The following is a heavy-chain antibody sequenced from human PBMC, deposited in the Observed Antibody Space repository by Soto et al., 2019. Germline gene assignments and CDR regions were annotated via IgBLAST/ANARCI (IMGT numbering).Heavy chain of an antibody. J-gene: IGHJ6*02. V-gene: IGHV3-23*01. CDR3: AKDSQSVSVSAARVYGMDV. Sequence: AGGSLRLSCAVSGFSFRSYAMTWVRQAPGKGLEWVSTLSDSGGHTYYADSVKGRFTISRDNPKNTLYLQMNSLRAEDTAVYYCAKDSQSVSVSAARVYGMDVWGQGTTVTVSS. CDR1: GFSFRSYA. CDR2: LSDSGGHT. D-gene: IGHD2-2*01.